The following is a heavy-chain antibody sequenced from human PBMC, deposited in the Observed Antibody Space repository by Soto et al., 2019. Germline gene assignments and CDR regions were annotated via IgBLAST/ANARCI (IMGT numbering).Heavy chain of an antibody. J-gene: IGHJ4*02. CDR2: IYPGDSDT. Sequence: GESLKISCKGSGYSFTSYWIGWVRQMPGKGLEWMGIIYPGDSDTRYSPSFQGQVTISADKSISTAYLQWSSLKASDTAMYYCARRASERWFGEGDFDYWGQGTLVTVSS. D-gene: IGHD3-10*01. CDR1: GYSFTSYW. CDR3: ARRASERWFGEGDFDY. V-gene: IGHV5-51*01.